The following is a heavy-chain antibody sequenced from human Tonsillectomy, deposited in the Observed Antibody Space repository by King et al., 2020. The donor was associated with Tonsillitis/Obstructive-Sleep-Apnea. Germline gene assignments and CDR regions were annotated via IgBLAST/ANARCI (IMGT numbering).Heavy chain of an antibody. CDR2: IWYDGSKK. J-gene: IGHJ4*02. Sequence: QLVQSGGGVVQPGRSLRLSCAASGFTFSRYVMHWVRQAPGKGLEWVAVIWYDGSKKYYADSVKGRFTISRDNSKNTLYLQVNSLRAEDTSVYYCARDTSMWEPVWYFDYWGQGTLVTVSS. D-gene: IGHD1-14*01. CDR1: GFTFSRYV. CDR3: ARDTSMWEPVWYFDY. V-gene: IGHV3-33*01.